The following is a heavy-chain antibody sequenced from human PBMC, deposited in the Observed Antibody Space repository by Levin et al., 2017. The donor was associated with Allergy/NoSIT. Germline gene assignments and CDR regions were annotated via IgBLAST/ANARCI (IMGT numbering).Heavy chain of an antibody. J-gene: IGHJ2*01. CDR3: ARKGVGSMPRYFDL. D-gene: IGHD2-2*01. V-gene: IGHV4-61*01. Sequence: SETLSLTCTVSGGSVSSGSYYWSWIRQPPGKGLEWIGYIYYSGSTNYNPSLKSRVTISVDTSKNQFSLKLSSVTAADTAVYYCARKGVGSMPRYFDLWGRGTLVTVSS. CDR2: IYYSGST. CDR1: GGSVSSGSYY.